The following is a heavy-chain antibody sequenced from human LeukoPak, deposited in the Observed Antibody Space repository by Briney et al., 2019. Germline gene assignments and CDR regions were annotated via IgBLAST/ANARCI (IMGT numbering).Heavy chain of an antibody. CDR2: IYGGGDT. CDR3: ARDSHKLHSSAYFYFFDY. D-gene: IGHD3-22*01. J-gene: IGHJ4*02. V-gene: IGHV3-66*01. CDR1: GFTVSSDY. Sequence: GGSLRLSCAAPGFTVSSDYMGWVRQAPGKGLEYVSIIYGGGDTFYADSVQGRFTISRDNSKNTLYLQMNSLRAEDTAVYYCARDSHKLHSSAYFYFFDYWGQGTLVSVSS.